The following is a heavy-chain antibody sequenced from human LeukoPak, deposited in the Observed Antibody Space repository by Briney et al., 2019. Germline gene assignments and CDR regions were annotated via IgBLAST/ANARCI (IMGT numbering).Heavy chain of an antibody. CDR3: SRDPSAVAINTYG. J-gene: IGHJ4*02. D-gene: IGHD6-13*01. CDR1: GFTVSNNY. CDR2: IYCGGST. V-gene: IGHV3-66*01. Sequence: GGSLRLSCAASGFTVSNNYMNWVRPAPGKGLEWVSLIYCGGSTHYAHSLKGRFTISIDSSRNTLYLTMNSLRVEDTTVYYCSRDPSAVAINTYGWGQGTLVTVSS.